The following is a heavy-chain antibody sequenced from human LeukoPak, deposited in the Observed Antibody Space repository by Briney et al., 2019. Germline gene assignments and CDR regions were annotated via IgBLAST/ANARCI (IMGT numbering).Heavy chain of an antibody. CDR3: ARDLHYSWNDSYYYYMDV. J-gene: IGHJ6*03. CDR1: GYTFTSYG. CDR2: ISAYNGNT. V-gene: IGHV1-18*01. Sequence: ASVKVSCKASGYTFTSYGISWVRQAPGQGLEWMGWISAYNGNTNYAQKLQGRVTMTTDTSTSTAYMELRSLRSDDTAVYYCARDLHYSWNDSYYYYMDVWGKGTTVTVSS. D-gene: IGHD1-1*01.